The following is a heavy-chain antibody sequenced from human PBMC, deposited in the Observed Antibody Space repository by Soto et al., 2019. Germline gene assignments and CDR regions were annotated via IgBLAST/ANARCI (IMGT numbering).Heavy chain of an antibody. CDR1: GGTFSSYT. J-gene: IGHJ3*02. D-gene: IGHD3-10*01. CDR3: ARDGYYYGSGSYYNVIAYAFDI. V-gene: IGHV1-69*04. CDR2: IIPILGIA. Sequence: SVKVSCKASGGTFSSYTISWVRQAPGQGLEWMGRIIPILGIANYAQKFQGRVTITADKSTSTAYMELSSLRSEDTAVYYCARDGYYYGSGSYYNVIAYAFDIWGQGTMVTISS.